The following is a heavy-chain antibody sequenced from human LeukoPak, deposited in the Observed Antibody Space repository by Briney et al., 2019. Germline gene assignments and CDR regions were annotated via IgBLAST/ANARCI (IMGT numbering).Heavy chain of an antibody. D-gene: IGHD1-26*01. CDR1: GFTFSSYS. J-gene: IGHJ4*02. Sequence: GGSLRLSCAASGFTFSSYSMNWVRQAPGKGLEWVSHITASGTAMFYADSVKGRFTIPRDNAKNSLYLQMNSLRDEDTAVYYCASSGSYRFDYWGQGTLVTVSS. CDR3: ASSGSYRFDY. V-gene: IGHV3-48*02. CDR2: ITASGTAM.